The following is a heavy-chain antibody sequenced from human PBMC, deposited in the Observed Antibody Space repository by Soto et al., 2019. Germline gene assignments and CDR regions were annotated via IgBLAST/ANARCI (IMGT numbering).Heavy chain of an antibody. V-gene: IGHV1-24*01. J-gene: IGHJ4*02. CDR3: ATVSHSGSYRGRGYYFDY. CDR2: FDPEDGET. D-gene: IGHD1-26*01. CDR1: GYTLTELS. Sequence: ASVKVSCKVSGYTLTELSMHWVRQAPGKGFEWMGGFDPEDGETIYAQKFQGRVTMTEDTSTDTAYMELSSLRSEDTAVYYCATVSHSGSYRGRGYYFDYWGQGTLVTSPQ.